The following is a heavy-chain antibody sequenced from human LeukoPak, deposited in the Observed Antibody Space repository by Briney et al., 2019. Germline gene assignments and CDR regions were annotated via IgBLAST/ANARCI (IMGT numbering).Heavy chain of an antibody. CDR3: ARDNAVGLWFGELFRSGWFDP. CDR2: ISYDGSNK. Sequence: PGRSLRLSCAASGFTFSSYAMHWVRQAPGKGLEWVAVISYDGSNKYYADSVKRRFTISRDNSKNTLYLQMNSLRAEDTAVYYCARDNAVGLWFGELFRSGWFDPWGQGTLVTVSS. V-gene: IGHV3-30*04. D-gene: IGHD3-10*01. J-gene: IGHJ5*02. CDR1: GFTFSSYA.